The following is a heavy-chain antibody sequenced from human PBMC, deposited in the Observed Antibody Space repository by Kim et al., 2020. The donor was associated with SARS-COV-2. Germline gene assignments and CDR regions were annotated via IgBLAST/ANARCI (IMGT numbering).Heavy chain of an antibody. J-gene: IGHJ5*02. CDR3: AREKAAATIWFDP. V-gene: IGHV7-4-1*02. D-gene: IGHD6-13*01. Sequence: YAQGFTGRFVFSLDTSVSTAYLQISSLKAEDTAVYYCAREKAAATIWFDPWGQGTLVTVSS.